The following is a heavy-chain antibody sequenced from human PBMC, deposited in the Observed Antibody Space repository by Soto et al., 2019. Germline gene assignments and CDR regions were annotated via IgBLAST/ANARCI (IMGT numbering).Heavy chain of an antibody. Sequence: QVQLQQWGAGLLKPSETLSLTCAVYGGSFSGYYWSWIRQPPGKGLEWIGEINHSGSTNYNPSLKSRVTISVDTSKNQFSLKLSSVTAADTAVYYCARRRFGYYYVAGARFDYWGQGTLVTVSS. V-gene: IGHV4-34*01. J-gene: IGHJ4*02. CDR1: GGSFSGYY. CDR3: ARRRFGYYYVAGARFDY. CDR2: INHSGST. D-gene: IGHD3-22*01.